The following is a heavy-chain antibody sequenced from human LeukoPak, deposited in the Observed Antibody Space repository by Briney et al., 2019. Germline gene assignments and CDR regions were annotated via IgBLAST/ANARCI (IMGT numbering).Heavy chain of an antibody. D-gene: IGHD5-18*01. CDR3: ARESKAMATGY. Sequence: PGGSLRLSCAASGFTFSSYWMSWVRQAPGKGLEWVANIKQDGSEKYYVDSVKGRFTISRDNAKNSLYLQMNSLRAEDTAVYYRARESKAMATGYWGQGTLVTVSS. CDR1: GFTFSSYW. V-gene: IGHV3-7*01. CDR2: IKQDGSEK. J-gene: IGHJ4*02.